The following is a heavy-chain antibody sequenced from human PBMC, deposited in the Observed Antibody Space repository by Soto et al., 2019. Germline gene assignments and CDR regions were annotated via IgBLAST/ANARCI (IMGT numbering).Heavy chain of an antibody. D-gene: IGHD6-13*01. V-gene: IGHV4-31*03. J-gene: IGHJ4*02. CDR2: IYYRGST. Sequence: QVQLQESGPGLVKPSQTLSLTCTVSGGSISSGGYYWSWIRQHPGKCMEWIGYIYYRGSTYYNPSLKTRVTISVDTSKNQVALKLSSVTDAATAVYYSARSIGVAAAGPFDYGGQGTLVTVSS. CDR1: GGSISSGGYY. CDR3: ARSIGVAAAGPFDY.